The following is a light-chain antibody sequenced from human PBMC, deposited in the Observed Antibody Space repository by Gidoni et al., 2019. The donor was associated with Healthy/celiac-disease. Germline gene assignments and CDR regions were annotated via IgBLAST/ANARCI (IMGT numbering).Light chain of an antibody. V-gene: IGLV1-51*02. CDR3: GTWDSSLNALV. Sequence: SVLTQPPSASAAPGQKVTISCSGTSSNIGNNYVSWYQHPPGTTPKLLIYKNNTRPSGIPDRFSGSKSGASAALGITGLQTGDEADYYCGTWDSSLNALVFGGGTKLTVL. J-gene: IGLJ2*01. CDR1: SSNIGNNY. CDR2: KNN.